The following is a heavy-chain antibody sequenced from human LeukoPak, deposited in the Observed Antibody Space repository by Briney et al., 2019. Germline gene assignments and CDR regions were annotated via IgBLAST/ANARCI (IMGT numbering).Heavy chain of an antibody. J-gene: IGHJ6*03. CDR1: GGSISSYY. CDR2: INTSGTS. CDR3: ARGRRGSSYVWLERYQYYYMDV. Sequence: PSETLSLTCNVSGGSISSYYWSWIRQPAGKGLEWIGRINTSGTSNYNPSLRSRVTMSVDTSKNQFSLNLTSVTVADTAVYFCARGRRGSSYVWLERYQYYYMDVWGKGTTVTVSS. V-gene: IGHV4-4*07. D-gene: IGHD5-18*01.